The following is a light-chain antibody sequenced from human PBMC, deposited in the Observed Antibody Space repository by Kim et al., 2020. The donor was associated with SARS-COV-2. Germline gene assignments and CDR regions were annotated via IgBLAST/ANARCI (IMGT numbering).Light chain of an antibody. J-gene: IGKJ2*01. V-gene: IGKV1-5*03. CDR3: QQYIGHPYT. CDR2: EAS. Sequence: DIQMTQSPSTLSAFVGDRVTFTCRASQNILTWLAWYRQTPDKPPNLLIYEASTLEGGVSSRFSGSGSGTEFTLTITSLQPDDVGTYYCQQYIGHPYTFGQGTKLEI. CDR1: QNILTW.